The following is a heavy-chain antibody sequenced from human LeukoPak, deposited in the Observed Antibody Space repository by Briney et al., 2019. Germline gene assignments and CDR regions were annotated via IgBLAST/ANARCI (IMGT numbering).Heavy chain of an antibody. CDR3: AKAASNSRRYYFDY. CDR2: ISGSGSST. V-gene: IGHV3-23*01. CDR1: GFTFSTYA. D-gene: IGHD4-11*01. J-gene: IGHJ4*02. Sequence: TGGSLRLSCAASGFTFSTYAMSWVRQAPGKGLEWASAISGSGSSTYYADSVKGRFTISRDNSKNTLYLQMNSLRAEDTAVYYWAKAASNSRRYYFDYWGQGTLVTVSS.